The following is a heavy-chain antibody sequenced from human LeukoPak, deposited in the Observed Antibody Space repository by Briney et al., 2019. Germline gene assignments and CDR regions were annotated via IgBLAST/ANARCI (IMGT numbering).Heavy chain of an antibody. CDR2: ISGSSSFI. CDR3: ARGGSTSSSSHFHH. V-gene: IGHV3-21*01. CDR1: GFTFSTYS. Sequence: GGSLRLSCEASGFTFSTYSMNWVRQAPGKGLEWVSSISGSSSFIYYADSVKGRFTISRDNAKNSLYLQINSLRAEDTAVYYCARGGSTSSSSHFHHWGQGTLVTVSS. D-gene: IGHD6-6*01. J-gene: IGHJ1*01.